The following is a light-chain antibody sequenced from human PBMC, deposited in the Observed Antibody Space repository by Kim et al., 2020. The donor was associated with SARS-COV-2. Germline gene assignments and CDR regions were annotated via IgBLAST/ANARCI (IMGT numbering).Light chain of an antibody. CDR2: AAS. V-gene: IGKV1-9*01. CDR1: QGISSY. CDR3: QQLNSYPLT. J-gene: IGKJ4*01. Sequence: ASVGDRVTITCRASQGISSYLALYQQEPGKAPKLLIYAASTLQSGVPSRFSGSGSGTDFTLTISSLQPDDFATYFCQQLNSYPLTFGGGTKVDIK.